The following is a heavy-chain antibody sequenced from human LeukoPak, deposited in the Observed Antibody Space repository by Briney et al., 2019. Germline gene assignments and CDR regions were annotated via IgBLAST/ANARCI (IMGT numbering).Heavy chain of an antibody. Sequence: SETLSLTCAVYGGSFSGYYWSWIRQPPGKGLEWIGEINHSGSTNYNPSLKSRVTISVDTSKNQFSLKLSSVTAADTAVYYCAREGSGSYRAARYNWFDPWGQGTLVTVSS. J-gene: IGHJ5*02. CDR3: AREGSGSYRAARYNWFDP. CDR2: INHSGST. D-gene: IGHD3-10*01. CDR1: GGSFSGYY. V-gene: IGHV4-34*01.